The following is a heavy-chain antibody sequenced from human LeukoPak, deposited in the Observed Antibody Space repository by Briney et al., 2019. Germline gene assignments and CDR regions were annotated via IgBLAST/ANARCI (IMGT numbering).Heavy chain of an antibody. V-gene: IGHV3-66*01. J-gene: IGHJ4*02. CDR3: ARVVRYCSSTSCYSKDN. Sequence: GGSLRLSCAASGFTVSSNYMSWVRQAPGKGLEWVSSIYIGGRTYYADSVKGRFTISRDNPNNTLYLQMHSLRAEDTAVYYCARVVRYCSSTSCYSKDNWGQGALVTVSS. D-gene: IGHD2-2*02. CDR2: IYIGGRT. CDR1: GFTVSSNY.